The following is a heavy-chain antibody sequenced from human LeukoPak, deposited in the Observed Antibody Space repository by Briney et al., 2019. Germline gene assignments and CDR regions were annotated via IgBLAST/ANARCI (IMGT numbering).Heavy chain of an antibody. V-gene: IGHV4-30-2*01. CDR1: GGSISSGGYS. J-gene: IGHJ4*02. CDR3: ARVGGITMIVVAFDY. CDR2: IYHSGSA. Sequence: SETLSLTCAVSGGSISSGGYSWSWIRQPPGKGLEWIGYIYHSGSAYYNPSLKSRVTISVDTSKNQFSLKLSSVTAADTAVYHCARVGGITMIVVAFDYWGQGTLVTVSS. D-gene: IGHD3-22*01.